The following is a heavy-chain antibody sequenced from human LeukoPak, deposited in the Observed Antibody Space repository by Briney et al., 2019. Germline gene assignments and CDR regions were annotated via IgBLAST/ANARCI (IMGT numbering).Heavy chain of an antibody. Sequence: GGSLRLSCAASGFTFSSYEMHWVRQAPGKGLGWISYISSSGSTIYYADSVKGRFTISRDNGKNSLYLQMNSLRAEDTAVYYCARVHYNTAMVDIDYWGQGTLVTVSS. J-gene: IGHJ4*02. CDR2: ISSSGSTI. V-gene: IGHV3-48*03. CDR1: GFTFSSYE. D-gene: IGHD5-18*01. CDR3: ARVHYNTAMVDIDY.